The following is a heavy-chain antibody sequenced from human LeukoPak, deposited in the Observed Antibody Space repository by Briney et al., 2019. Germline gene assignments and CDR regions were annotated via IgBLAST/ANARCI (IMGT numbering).Heavy chain of an antibody. CDR3: ARDGSIVVVPAAISWFDP. Sequence: ASVKVSCKASGYTFTGYYMHWVRRAPGQGLEWMGWINPNSGGTNYAQKFQGRVTMTRDTSISTAYMELSRLRSDDTAVYYCARDGSIVVVPAAISWFDPWGQGTLVTVSS. J-gene: IGHJ5*02. CDR2: INPNSGGT. D-gene: IGHD2-2*02. CDR1: GYTFTGYY. V-gene: IGHV1-2*02.